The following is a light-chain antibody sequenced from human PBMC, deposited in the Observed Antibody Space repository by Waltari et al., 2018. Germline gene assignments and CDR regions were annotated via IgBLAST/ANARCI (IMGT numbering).Light chain of an antibody. V-gene: IGLV2-14*01. Sequence: QSALTQPASVSGSPGQSITISCTGTSSDVGAYKFVSWYQQHAGEAPKLIIYEVTNRPSGVYNRFYGSKSGNTASLTISGLQAEDEAEYYCAAWDDNLTGPLFGGGTKVTVL. CDR3: AAWDDNLTGPL. CDR2: EVT. CDR1: SSDVGAYKF. J-gene: IGLJ3*02.